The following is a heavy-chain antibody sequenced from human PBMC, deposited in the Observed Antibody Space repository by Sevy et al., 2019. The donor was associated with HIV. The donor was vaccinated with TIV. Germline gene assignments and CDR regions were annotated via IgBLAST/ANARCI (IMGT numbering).Heavy chain of an antibody. D-gene: IGHD3-3*01. CDR3: PKAAATAMFGWATEESAFYFDY. Sequence: GGSLRLSCAASGFTFSNSAMSWVRQAPGKGLEWVSNITSGGSKTYNADSVKGRLTLSRDNSKNTLYLQMNNLRADDTADMYSPKAAATAMFGWATEESAFYFDYWGQGTLVTVSS. CDR2: ITSGGSKT. CDR1: GFTFSNSA. V-gene: IGHV3-23*03. J-gene: IGHJ4*02.